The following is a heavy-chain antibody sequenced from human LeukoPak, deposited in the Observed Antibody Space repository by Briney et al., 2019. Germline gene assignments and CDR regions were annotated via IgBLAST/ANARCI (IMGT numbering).Heavy chain of an antibody. J-gene: IGHJ4*02. CDR3: ARTLRELWVLEWLFGY. D-gene: IGHD3-3*01. CDR2: IKQDGSEK. V-gene: IGHV3-7*01. CDR1: GFTFSSYW. Sequence: GGSLRLYCAASGFTFSSYWMSWVRQAPGKGLEWVANIKQDGSEKYYVDSVKGRFTISRDNATNSLYLQMNSLRAEDTAVYYCARTLRELWVLEWLFGYWGQGTLVTVSS.